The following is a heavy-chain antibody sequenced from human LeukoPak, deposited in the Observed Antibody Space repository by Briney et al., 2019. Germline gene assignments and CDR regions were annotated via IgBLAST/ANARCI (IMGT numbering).Heavy chain of an antibody. CDR2: IWYYGTNK. CDR1: GFTFSSYG. V-gene: IGHV3-33*06. J-gene: IGHJ4*02. Sequence: PGGSLRLSCAASGFTFSSYGMHWVRQAPGKGLEWVAVIWYYGTNKYYADSVKGRFTISRDNSKNTLYLQMNSLRAEDTAVYFCAKDHTRGYSYGYPDYWGQGTLVTVSS. CDR3: AKDHTRGYSYGYPDY. D-gene: IGHD5-18*01.